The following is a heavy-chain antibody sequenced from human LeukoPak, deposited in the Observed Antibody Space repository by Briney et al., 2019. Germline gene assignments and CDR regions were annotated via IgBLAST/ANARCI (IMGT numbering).Heavy chain of an antibody. J-gene: IGHJ4*02. Sequence: SETLSLTCTVSGGSISPYYWSWIRQPPGKGLEWIGSIYHSGSTYYNLSLKSRVTISVDTSKNQFSLKLSSVTAADTAVYYCASTTYYDFWSGYENNWGQGTLVTVSS. CDR1: GGSISPYY. D-gene: IGHD3-3*01. V-gene: IGHV4-38-2*02. CDR2: IYHSGST. CDR3: ASTTYYDFWSGYENN.